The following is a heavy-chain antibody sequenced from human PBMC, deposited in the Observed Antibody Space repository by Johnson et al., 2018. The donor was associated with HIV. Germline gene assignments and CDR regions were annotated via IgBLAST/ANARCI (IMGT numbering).Heavy chain of an antibody. V-gene: IGHV3-9*01. J-gene: IGHJ3*02. CDR1: GFTIDDDA. CDR2: ISWNSDTI. CDR3: AKALVGATLSDAFDI. D-gene: IGHD1-26*01. Sequence: VQLVESGVGFVQPGRSLRLSCAPSGFTIDDDAIHWVRQAPGKGLEWVSGISWNSDTIGYADSVKGRFTISRDNSRNTLYLQMNSLRAEDTALYYCAKALVGATLSDAFDIWGQGTMVTVSS.